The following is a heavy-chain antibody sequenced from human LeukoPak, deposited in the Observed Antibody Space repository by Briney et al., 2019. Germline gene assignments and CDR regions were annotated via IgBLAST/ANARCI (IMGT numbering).Heavy chain of an antibody. V-gene: IGHV4-61*02. CDR1: GGSISSGSYY. J-gene: IGHJ5*02. Sequence: PSETLSHTCTVSGGSISSGSYYWSWIRQPAGKGLEWIGRIYTSGSTNYNPSLKSRVTISVDTSKNQFSLKLSSVTAADTAVYYCARDIVVVTPGWFDPWGQGTLVTVSS. D-gene: IGHD2-15*01. CDR3: ARDIVVVTPGWFDP. CDR2: IYTSGST.